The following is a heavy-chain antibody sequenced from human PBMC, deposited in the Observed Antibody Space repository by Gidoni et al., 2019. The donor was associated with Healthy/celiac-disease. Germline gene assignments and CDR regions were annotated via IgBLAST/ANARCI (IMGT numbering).Heavy chain of an antibody. D-gene: IGHD1-26*01. CDR2: IIPILGIA. Sequence: QVQLVQSGAEVKKPGSSVKVSCKASGGTFSSYTISWVRQAPGQGLEWMGRIIPILGIANDAQKFQGRVTITADKSTSTAYMELSSLRSEDTAVYYCARGDQWELQARYYYYGMDVWGQGTTVTVSS. J-gene: IGHJ6*02. CDR1: GGTFSSYT. CDR3: ARGDQWELQARYYYYGMDV. V-gene: IGHV1-69*02.